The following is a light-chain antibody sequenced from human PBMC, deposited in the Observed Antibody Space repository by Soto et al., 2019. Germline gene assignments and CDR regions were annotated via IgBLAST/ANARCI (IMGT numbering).Light chain of an antibody. CDR2: AAS. CDR3: RQLDTFLLT. Sequence: IHLTQSPSSLSASVGDRVTITCRASQDISIYLGWYQQKPGKAPKLLIYAASTLQSGVPSRFSGSGSGTDFTLTISSLQPEDFATYYCRQLDTFLLTFGGGTKVDIK. V-gene: IGKV1-9*01. J-gene: IGKJ4*01. CDR1: QDISIY.